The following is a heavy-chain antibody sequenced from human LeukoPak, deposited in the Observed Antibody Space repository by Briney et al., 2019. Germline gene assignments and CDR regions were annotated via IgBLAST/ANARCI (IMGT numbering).Heavy chain of an antibody. Sequence: PSETLSLTCTVSGGSISSYYWGWIRQPPGKGLEWIGYIYYSGSTNYNPSLKSRVTISVDTSKNQFSLKLSSVTAADTAVYYCARAALMVYAFDYWGQGTLVTVSS. J-gene: IGHJ4*02. D-gene: IGHD2-8*01. CDR1: GGSISSYY. CDR2: IYYSGST. CDR3: ARAALMVYAFDY. V-gene: IGHV4-59*01.